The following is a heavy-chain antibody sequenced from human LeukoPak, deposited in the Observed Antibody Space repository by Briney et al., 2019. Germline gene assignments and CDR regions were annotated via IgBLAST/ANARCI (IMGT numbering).Heavy chain of an antibody. CDR3: ARERTIFGTYGMDV. D-gene: IGHD3-3*01. Sequence: ASVKVSCKASGYTFTSYDINWVRQATGQGLERMGWMNPNSGNTGYAQKFQGRVTMTRNTSISTAYMELSSLRSEDTAVYYCARERTIFGTYGMDVWGQGTTVTVSS. CDR1: GYTFTSYD. J-gene: IGHJ6*02. CDR2: MNPNSGNT. V-gene: IGHV1-8*01.